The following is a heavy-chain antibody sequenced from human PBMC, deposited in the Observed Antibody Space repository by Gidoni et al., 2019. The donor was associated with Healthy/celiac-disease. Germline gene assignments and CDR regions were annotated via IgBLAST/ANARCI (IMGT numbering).Heavy chain of an antibody. CDR3: ARGPIARSPEIQLWTYYFDY. V-gene: IGHV1-69*01. CDR1: GDPFSSHA. CDR2: IIPIFGTA. Sequence: QVQLVQSGAEVKKPGSSVKVSSKASGDPFSSHAIRWVRQAPGQGLEWMGGIIPIFGTANYAQKFQGRVTITADESTSTAYMELSSLRSEDTAVYYCARGPIARSPEIQLWTYYFDYWGQGTLVTVSS. J-gene: IGHJ4*02. D-gene: IGHD5-18*01.